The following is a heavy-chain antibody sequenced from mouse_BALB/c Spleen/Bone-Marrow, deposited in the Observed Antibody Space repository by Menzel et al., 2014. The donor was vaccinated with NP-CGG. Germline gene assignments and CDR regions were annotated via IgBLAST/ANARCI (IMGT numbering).Heavy chain of an antibody. CDR3: TESYTIVGPPAY. CDR2: INPGSGGT. CDR1: GFAFTNYS. Sequence: VQLLPSGAELVRPGISVKLSCKASGFAFTNYSIEWVKQRPGQGLEWIGVINPGSGGTNYNEKLKGKATMTADKSSDTAYMHLSSLTSDVSTEYLSTESYTIVGPPAYWGQGTLVSVS. D-gene: IGHD2-12*01. V-gene: IGHV1-54*01. J-gene: IGHJ3*01.